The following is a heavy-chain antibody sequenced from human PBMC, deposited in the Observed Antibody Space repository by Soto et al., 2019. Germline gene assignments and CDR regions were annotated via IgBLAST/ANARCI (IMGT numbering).Heavy chain of an antibody. D-gene: IGHD5-18*01. Sequence: ASVKVSCKASGYTFTSYDINWVRQATGQGLEWMGWMNPNSGNTGYAQKFQGGVTMTRNTSISTAYMELSSLRSEDTAVYYCARVPRDSYGYPWGQGXLVTVYS. V-gene: IGHV1-8*01. J-gene: IGHJ5*02. CDR1: GYTFTSYD. CDR3: ARVPRDSYGYP. CDR2: MNPNSGNT.